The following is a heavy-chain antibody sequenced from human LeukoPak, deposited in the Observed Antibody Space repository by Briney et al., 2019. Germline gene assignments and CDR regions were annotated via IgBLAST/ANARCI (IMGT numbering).Heavy chain of an antibody. Sequence: SETLSLTCAVYGGSFSGYYWSWIRQPPGKGLEWIGEINHSGSTNYNPSLKSRVTISVDTSKNQFSLKLSSVTAADTAVYYCARPIRFLEWKDAFDIWGQGTMVTVSS. D-gene: IGHD3-3*01. V-gene: IGHV4-34*01. CDR2: INHSGST. CDR1: GGSFSGYY. J-gene: IGHJ3*02. CDR3: ARPIRFLEWKDAFDI.